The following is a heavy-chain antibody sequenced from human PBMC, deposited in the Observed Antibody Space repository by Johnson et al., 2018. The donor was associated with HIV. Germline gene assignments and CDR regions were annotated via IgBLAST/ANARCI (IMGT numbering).Heavy chain of an antibody. CDR2: LSGTGDST. V-gene: IGHV3-23*04. CDR3: AKTEDAFDI. CDR1: GFTFSDYY. Sequence: VQLVESGGGLVKPGGSRRLSCAASGFTFSDYYMSWIRQAPGKGLEWVSALSGTGDSTYYADSVKGRFTISRDNSKNTLYLQMNSLRAEDTAVYYCAKTEDAFDIWGQGTMVTVSS. J-gene: IGHJ3*02.